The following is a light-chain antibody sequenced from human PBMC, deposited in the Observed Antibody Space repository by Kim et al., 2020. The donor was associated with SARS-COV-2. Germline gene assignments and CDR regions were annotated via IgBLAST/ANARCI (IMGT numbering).Light chain of an antibody. CDR1: QGISSY. CDR2: AAS. Sequence: SASVGDRVTITCRASQGISSYLAWYQQKPGKAPKLLIYAASTLQSGVPSRFSGSGSGTDFTLTISRLQPEDFATYYCQQLNSYPRTFGQGTKLEI. V-gene: IGKV1-9*01. J-gene: IGKJ2*02. CDR3: QQLNSYPRT.